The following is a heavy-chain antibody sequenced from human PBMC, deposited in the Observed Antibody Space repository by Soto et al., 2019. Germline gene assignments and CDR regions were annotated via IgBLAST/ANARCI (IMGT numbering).Heavy chain of an antibody. CDR2: ISYDGSNK. CDR3: ARDPPYSSGWYFDY. CDR1: GFTFSSYA. J-gene: IGHJ4*02. D-gene: IGHD6-19*01. V-gene: IGHV3-30-3*01. Sequence: QVQLVESGGGVVQPGRSLRLSCAASGFTFSSYAMHWVRQAPGKGLVWVAVISYDGSNKYYADSVKGRFTISRDNSKNTLYLQMNSLRAEDTAVYYCARDPPYSSGWYFDYWGQGTLVTVSS.